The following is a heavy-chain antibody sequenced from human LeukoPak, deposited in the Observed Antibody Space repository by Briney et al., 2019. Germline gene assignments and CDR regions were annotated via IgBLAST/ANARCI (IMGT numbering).Heavy chain of an antibody. J-gene: IGHJ4*02. D-gene: IGHD3-9*01. V-gene: IGHV1-18*01. Sequence: ASVKVSCKASGYTFTSYGISWVRQAPGQGLEWMGWISAYNGNTNYAQKLQGRVTMTTDTSTSTAYMELRSLRSDDTAVYYCARVGYDILTGYYVYWGQGTLVTVSS. CDR2: ISAYNGNT. CDR1: GYTFTSYG. CDR3: ARVGYDILTGYYVY.